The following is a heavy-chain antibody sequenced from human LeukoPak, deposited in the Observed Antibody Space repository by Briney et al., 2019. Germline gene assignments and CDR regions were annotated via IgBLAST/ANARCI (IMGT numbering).Heavy chain of an antibody. Sequence: ASVKVSCKASGYTFTSYYMHWVRQAPGQGLEWMGWISAYNGNTNYAQKLQGRVTMTTDTSTSTAYMELRSLRSDDTAVYYCARDHPGHDAFDIWGQGTMVTVSS. CDR3: ARDHPGHDAFDI. CDR2: ISAYNGNT. V-gene: IGHV1-18*04. J-gene: IGHJ3*02. CDR1: GYTFTSYY.